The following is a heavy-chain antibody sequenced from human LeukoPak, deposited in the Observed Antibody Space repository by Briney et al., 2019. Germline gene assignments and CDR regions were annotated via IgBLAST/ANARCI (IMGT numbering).Heavy chain of an antibody. CDR2: INHSGNT. J-gene: IGHJ2*01. CDR1: GGSFSGYY. CDR3: ARGRNWDWYFDL. Sequence: PSETLSLTCAVYGGSFSGYYWSWIRQPPGKGLEWIGEINHSGNTYYNPSLKSRVTISVDRSKNQFSLKLSSVTAADTAVYYCARGRNWDWYFDLWGRGTLVTVSS. V-gene: IGHV4-34*01. D-gene: IGHD7-27*01.